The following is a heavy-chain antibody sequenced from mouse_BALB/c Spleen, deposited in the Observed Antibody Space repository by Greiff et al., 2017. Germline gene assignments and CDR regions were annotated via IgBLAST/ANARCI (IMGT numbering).Heavy chain of an antibody. CDR3: TREEY. CDR2: IDPETGGT. Sequence: VQLQQSGAELVRPGASVTLSCKASGYTFTDYEMHWVKQTPVHGLEWIGAIDPETGGTAYNQKFKGKATLTADKSSSTSYMERRSLTSEDSAVYYCTREEYWGQGTTLTVSS. CDR1: GYTFTDYE. J-gene: IGHJ2*01. V-gene: IGHV1-15*01.